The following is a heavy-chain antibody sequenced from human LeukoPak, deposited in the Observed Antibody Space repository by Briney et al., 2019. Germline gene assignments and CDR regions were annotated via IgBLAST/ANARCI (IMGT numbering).Heavy chain of an antibody. Sequence: PSETLSLTCSVSGGSISGYYWSWIRQPAGKGLEWIGRIYTSGSTNYNPSLKSRVTMSVDTSKSQFSLKLSYVTAADTAVYYCARVDVFGVVSSDYYYYCMDVWGKGTTVTVSS. CDR2: IYTSGST. V-gene: IGHV4-4*07. CDR1: GGSISGYY. D-gene: IGHD3-3*01. J-gene: IGHJ6*03. CDR3: ARVDVFGVVSSDYYYYCMDV.